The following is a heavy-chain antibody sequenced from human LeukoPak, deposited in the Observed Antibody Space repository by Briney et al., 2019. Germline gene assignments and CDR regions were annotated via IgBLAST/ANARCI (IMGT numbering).Heavy chain of an antibody. CDR1: GGSISSYY. D-gene: IGHD5-12*01. V-gene: IGHV4-4*07. Sequence: PPETLSLTCTVSGGSISSYYWSWIRQPAGKGLEWIGRIYTSGSTNYNPSLKSRVTMSVDTSKNQFSLKLSSVTAADTAVYYCARDRGYSGYDWYYYYYMDVWGKGTTVTISS. J-gene: IGHJ6*03. CDR2: IYTSGST. CDR3: ARDRGYSGYDWYYYYYMDV.